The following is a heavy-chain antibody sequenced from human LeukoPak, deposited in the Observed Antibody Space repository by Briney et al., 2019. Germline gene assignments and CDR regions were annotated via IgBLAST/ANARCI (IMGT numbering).Heavy chain of an antibody. CDR3: ARVPSGGIAGITWFDP. D-gene: IGHD6-13*01. Sequence: GGSLRLSCAASGFTFSDYYMSWIPQAPGKGLEWVSYISSSGSTIYYADSVKGRFTISRDNAKDSLYLQMNSLRAEDTAVYYCARVPSGGIAGITWFDPWGQGTLVTVSS. CDR2: ISSSGSTI. V-gene: IGHV3-11*01. CDR1: GFTFSDYY. J-gene: IGHJ5*02.